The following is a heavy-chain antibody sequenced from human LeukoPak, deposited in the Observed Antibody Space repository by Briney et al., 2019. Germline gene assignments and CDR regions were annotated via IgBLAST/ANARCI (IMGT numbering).Heavy chain of an antibody. CDR3: LRGMSN. Sequence: PGGSLRLSCAASGFTFNSYWMHWVRQAPGKGLDWMANIKQDGSEKYYVDSVKGRFTISRDNAKNSLYLQMNSLTAEDTAVYYCLRGMSNWGQGTLVTVSS. CDR2: IKQDGSEK. CDR1: GFTFNSYW. V-gene: IGHV3-7*03. J-gene: IGHJ4*02.